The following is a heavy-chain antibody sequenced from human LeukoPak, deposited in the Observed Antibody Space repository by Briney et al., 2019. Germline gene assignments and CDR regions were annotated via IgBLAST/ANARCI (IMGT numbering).Heavy chain of an antibody. D-gene: IGHD3-22*01. CDR1: GFTFSSYS. CDR2: ISSSSSYI. V-gene: IGHV3-21*01. J-gene: IGHJ1*01. CDR3: ARDFHYYDSSGYQNSEYFQH. Sequence: GGSLRLPCAASGFTFSSYSMNWVRQAPGKGLEWVSSISSSSSYIYYADSVKGRFTISRDNAKNSLYLQMNSLRAEDTAVYYCARDFHYYDSSGYQNSEYFQHWGQGTLVTASS.